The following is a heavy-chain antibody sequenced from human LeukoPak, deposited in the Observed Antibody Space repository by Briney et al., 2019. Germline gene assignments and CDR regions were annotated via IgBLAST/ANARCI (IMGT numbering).Heavy chain of an antibody. V-gene: IGHV4-59*02. CDR2: IYYTET. D-gene: IGHD3-10*01. Sequence: SETLSLTCTVSGGSVSNYYWSWIRQSPGKGLEWIGYIYYTETSYNPSLKSRVTISADTSKNQFSLKLYSVTAADTAVYYCANSVVSGSYYNFYFDYWGQGTLVTVSS. J-gene: IGHJ4*02. CDR3: ANSVVSGSYYNFYFDY. CDR1: GGSVSNYY.